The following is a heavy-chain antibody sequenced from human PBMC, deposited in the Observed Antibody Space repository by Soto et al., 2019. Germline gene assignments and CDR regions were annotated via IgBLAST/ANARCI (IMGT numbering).Heavy chain of an antibody. D-gene: IGHD3-10*01. CDR3: ARAIGWFGELLGGYYFDY. CDR1: GGSISSGGYS. CDR2: IYHSGST. Sequence: QLQLQESGSGLVKPSQTLSLTCAVSGGSISSGGYSWSWIRQPPGKGLEWIGYIYHSGSTYYNPSLQPPVTSSVDRSKNQFSLQLSSVAAADAAVYYCARAIGWFGELLGGYYFDYWGQGTLVTVSS. V-gene: IGHV4-30-2*01. J-gene: IGHJ4*02.